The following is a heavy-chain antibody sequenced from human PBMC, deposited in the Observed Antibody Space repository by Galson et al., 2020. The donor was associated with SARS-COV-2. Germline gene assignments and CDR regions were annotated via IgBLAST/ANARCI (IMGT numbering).Heavy chain of an antibody. CDR3: ARIPSYGDYPSDFDY. V-gene: IGHV1-69*13. CDR1: GGTFSSYA. CDR2: IIPIFGTA. D-gene: IGHD4-17*01. J-gene: IGHJ4*02. Sequence: SVKVSCKASGGTFSSYAISWVRQAPGQGLEWMGGIIPIFGTANYAQKFLGRVTITADESTSTAYMELSSLRSEDTAVYYCARIPSYGDYPSDFDYWGQGTLVTVSS.